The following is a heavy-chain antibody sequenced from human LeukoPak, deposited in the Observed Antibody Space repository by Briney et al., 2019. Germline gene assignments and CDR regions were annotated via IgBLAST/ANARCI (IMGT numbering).Heavy chain of an antibody. CDR2: IYTSGST. V-gene: IGHV4-61*02. Sequence: PSQTLFLTCTVSGGSISSGSYYWSWIRQPAGKGLEWIGRIYTSGSTNYNPSLKSRVTISVDTSKNQFSLKLSSVTAADTAVYYCARDSGSYSGFDYWGQGTLVTVSS. CDR1: GGSISSGSYY. CDR3: ARDSGSYSGFDY. D-gene: IGHD1-26*01. J-gene: IGHJ4*02.